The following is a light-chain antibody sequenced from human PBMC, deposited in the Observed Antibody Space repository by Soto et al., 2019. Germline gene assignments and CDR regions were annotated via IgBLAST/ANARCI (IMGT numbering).Light chain of an antibody. Sequence: EIVMTQTPATLSVSPGERATLSCRASQSVNSNLAWYQPKPGQAPRLLIYGASTGATGNPTRFSGSLSGTAFTLIIVSLQSKDFADYYCQQYNTWHQTFGQGTKVEIK. V-gene: IGKV3-15*01. CDR3: QQYNTWHQT. CDR1: QSVNSN. CDR2: GAS. J-gene: IGKJ1*01.